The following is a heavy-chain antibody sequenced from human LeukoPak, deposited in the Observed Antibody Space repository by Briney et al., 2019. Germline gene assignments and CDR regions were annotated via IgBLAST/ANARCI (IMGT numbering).Heavy chain of an antibody. D-gene: IGHD3-10*01. CDR3: AREGYYGSGSPPSLYFDY. V-gene: IGHV3-30*14. CDR2: TSSDLNVK. J-gene: IGHJ4*02. Sequence: GGSLRLSCAASGFTFRNYVIHWVRQAPGKGLEWVAVTSSDLNVKLYADSVKGRFTISRDNSRSTLYFQMNSLRPEDTAIYYCAREGYYGSGSPPSLYFDYWGQGTLVTVSS. CDR1: GFTFRNYV.